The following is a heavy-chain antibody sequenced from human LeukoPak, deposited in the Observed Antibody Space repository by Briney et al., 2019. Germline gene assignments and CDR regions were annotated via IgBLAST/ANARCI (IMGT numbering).Heavy chain of an antibody. D-gene: IGHD5-18*01. CDR3: ASEYSYGLDAFDI. CDR1: GGSISSGSYY. CDR2: IYTSGST. V-gene: IGHV4-61*02. J-gene: IGHJ3*02. Sequence: SETLSLTCTVSGGSISSGSYYWSWIRQPAGKGLEWIGRIYTSGSTNYNPSLKSRVTISVDTSKNQFSLKLSSVTAADTAVYYCASEYSYGLDAFDIWGQGTMATVSS.